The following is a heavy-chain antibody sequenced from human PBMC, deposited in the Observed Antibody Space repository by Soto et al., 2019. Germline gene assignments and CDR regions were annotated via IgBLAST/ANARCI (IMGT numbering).Heavy chain of an antibody. Sequence: SETLSLTCTVSGGSIGSSSYYWGWIRQPPGKGLEWIGSIYYSGSTYYNPSLKSRVTISVDTSKNQFSLRLTSVTAADTAVYYCARLPLGYCSGGSCQSMDSWGQGTLVTVS. CDR2: IYYSGST. V-gene: IGHV4-39*01. J-gene: IGHJ4*02. CDR1: GGSIGSSSYY. D-gene: IGHD2-15*01. CDR3: ARLPLGYCSGGSCQSMDS.